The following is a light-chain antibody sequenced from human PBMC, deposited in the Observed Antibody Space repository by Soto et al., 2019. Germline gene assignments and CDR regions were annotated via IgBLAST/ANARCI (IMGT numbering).Light chain of an antibody. Sequence: DIQMTQSPSSLSASVGDRVTITCRATQGIRKDLGWYQQKPGKAPKRLIYDVSSLQSGVPSRFSGSGYGTDFTLTITNLQPEDSATYYCLQHNSYPRTFGQGTKVEIK. CDR1: QGIRKD. J-gene: IGKJ1*01. CDR2: DVS. V-gene: IGKV1-17*02. CDR3: LQHNSYPRT.